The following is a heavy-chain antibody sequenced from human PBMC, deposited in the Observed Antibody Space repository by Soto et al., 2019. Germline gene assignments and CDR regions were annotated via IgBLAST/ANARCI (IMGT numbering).Heavy chain of an antibody. CDR2: ISYDGSNK. CDR1: GFTFSSYG. D-gene: IGHD6-19*01. CDR3: AKGGRGGSGWYCHY. V-gene: IGHV3-30*18. Sequence: QVPLVESGGGVVQPGRSLRLSFAASGFTFSSYGMHWVRQAPGKGLEWVAVISYDGSNKYYADSVKGRFTISRDNSKNTLYLEMYRLRGEDGAVYYCAKGGRGGSGWYCHYWGQGTLVTVSS. J-gene: IGHJ4*02.